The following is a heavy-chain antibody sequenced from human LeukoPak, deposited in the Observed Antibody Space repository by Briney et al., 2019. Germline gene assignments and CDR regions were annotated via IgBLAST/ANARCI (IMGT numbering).Heavy chain of an antibody. J-gene: IGHJ3*02. V-gene: IGHV3-21*01. D-gene: IGHD1-26*01. Sequence: GGSLRLSCAASGFTFSDYYMSWVRQAPGKGLEWVSSISSSSSYIYYADSVKGRFTISRDNAKNSLYLQMNSLRAEDTAVYYCARDEVGAYDAFDIWGQGTMVTVSS. CDR2: ISSSSSYI. CDR1: GFTFSDYY. CDR3: ARDEVGAYDAFDI.